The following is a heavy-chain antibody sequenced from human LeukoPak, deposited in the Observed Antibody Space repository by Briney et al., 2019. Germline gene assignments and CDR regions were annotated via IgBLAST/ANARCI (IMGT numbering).Heavy chain of an antibody. J-gene: IGHJ4*02. D-gene: IGHD3-10*01. CDR2: TRNKANSYTT. V-gene: IGHV3-72*01. CDR1: GFTFSDHY. CDR3: ARASLWFGEYIDY. Sequence: PGGSLRLSCAASGFTFSDHYMDWVRQAPGEGLEWVGRTRNKANSYTTEYAASVKGRFTISRDDSKNSLYLQMNSLKTEDTAVYYCARASLWFGEYIDYWGQGTLVTVSS.